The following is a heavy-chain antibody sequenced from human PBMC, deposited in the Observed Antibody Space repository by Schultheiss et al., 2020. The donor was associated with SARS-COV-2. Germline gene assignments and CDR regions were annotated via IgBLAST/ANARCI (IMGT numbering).Heavy chain of an antibody. V-gene: IGHV4-34*01. CDR1: GGSFSGYY. CDR2: INHSGST. Sequence: SETLSLTCAVYGGSFSGYYWSWIRQPPGKGLEWIGEINHSGSTNYNPSLKSRVTISVDTSKNQFSLKLSSVTAADTAVYYCAGEQLATLYYYYGMDVWGQGTTVTVSS. D-gene: IGHD6-6*01. J-gene: IGHJ6*02. CDR3: AGEQLATLYYYYGMDV.